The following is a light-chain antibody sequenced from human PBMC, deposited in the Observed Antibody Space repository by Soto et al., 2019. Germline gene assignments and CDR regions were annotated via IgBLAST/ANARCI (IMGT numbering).Light chain of an antibody. CDR3: QQRSNWPPIT. CDR1: QSRSHS. CDR2: GAS. Sequence: EVVLTQCPGTLSFSPGGRASXSCRASQSRSHSTLARYHHKPGQAPRLLIFGASNRATGLPARLSGGGSGKDSTLIISSLEPEDFAVYYCQQRSNWPPITFGQGTRLEIK. V-gene: IGKV3-11*01. J-gene: IGKJ5*01.